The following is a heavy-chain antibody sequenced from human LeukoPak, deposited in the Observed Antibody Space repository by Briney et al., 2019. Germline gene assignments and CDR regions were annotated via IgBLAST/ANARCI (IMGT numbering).Heavy chain of an antibody. CDR1: GGSFSGYY. CDR2: INHSGST. CDR3: ARGRVDYVWGSYRENWFDP. V-gene: IGHV4-34*01. J-gene: IGHJ5*02. Sequence: SETLSLTCAVYGGSFSGYYWSWIRQPPGKGLEWIGEINHSGSTNYNPSLKSRVTISVDTSENQFSLKVSSVTAADTAVYYCARGRVDYVWGSYRENWFDPWGQGTLVTVSS. D-gene: IGHD3-16*02.